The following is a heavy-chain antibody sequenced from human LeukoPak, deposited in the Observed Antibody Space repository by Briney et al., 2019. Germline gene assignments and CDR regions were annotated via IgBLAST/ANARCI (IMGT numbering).Heavy chain of an antibody. CDR3: ARPCEGDGYNKWDLGY. CDR2: IDWDDDK. D-gene: IGHD5-24*01. Sequence: SGPTLVNPTQTLTLTCTFSGFSLSTSGMCVSWIRQPPGKALEWLARIDWDDDKYYSTSLKTRLTISKDTSKNQVVLRMTNMDPVDTATYYCARPCEGDGYNKWDLGYWGQGTLVTVSS. CDR1: GFSLSTSGMC. V-gene: IGHV2-70*11. J-gene: IGHJ4*02.